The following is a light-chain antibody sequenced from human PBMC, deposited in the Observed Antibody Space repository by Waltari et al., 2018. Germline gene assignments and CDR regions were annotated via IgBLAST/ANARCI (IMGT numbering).Light chain of an antibody. CDR2: GAS. V-gene: IGKV3-20*01. CDR3: QHYLRLPVT. CDR1: QSVSRA. Sequence: EIVLTQSPDTLSLSLGERVTVSCRASQSVSRALAWYQQKPGQAPRLLIYGASTRATGIPDRFSGSGSGTDFSLTISRLEPDDFAVYYCQHYLRLPVTFGQGTTVEI. J-gene: IGKJ1*01.